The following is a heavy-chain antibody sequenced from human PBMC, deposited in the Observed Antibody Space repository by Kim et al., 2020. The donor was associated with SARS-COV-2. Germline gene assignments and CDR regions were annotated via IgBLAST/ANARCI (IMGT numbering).Heavy chain of an antibody. CDR1: GFTFSSYS. Sequence: GGSLRLSCAASGFTFSSYSMNWVRQAPGKGLEWVSSISSSSSYIYYADSVKGRFTISRDNAKNSLYLQMNSLRAEDTAVYYCARENIAAALGAGFDPWGQGTLVTVSS. CDR3: ARENIAAALGAGFDP. V-gene: IGHV3-21*01. J-gene: IGHJ5*02. CDR2: ISSSSSYI. D-gene: IGHD6-13*01.